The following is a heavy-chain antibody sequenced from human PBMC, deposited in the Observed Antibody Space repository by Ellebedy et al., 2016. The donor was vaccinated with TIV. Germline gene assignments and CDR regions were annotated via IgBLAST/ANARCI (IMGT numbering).Heavy chain of an antibody. V-gene: IGHV7-4-1*01. D-gene: IGHD2-8*02. CDR2: INTDTGNP. J-gene: IGHJ4*02. CDR3: ARGVGYCTGGSCYYDY. Sequence: AASVKVSCKASGYTFTTNAMNWVRQAPGQGLEWMGWINTDTGNPTYAQGFTGRFAFSLDTSVSTAYLLISSLTAGDTAVYYCARGVGYCTGGSCYYDYWGQGTLVTVSS. CDR1: GYTFTTNA.